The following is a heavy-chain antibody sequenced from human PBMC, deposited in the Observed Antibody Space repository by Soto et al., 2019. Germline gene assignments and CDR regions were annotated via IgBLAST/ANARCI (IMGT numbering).Heavy chain of an antibody. V-gene: IGHV3-23*01. J-gene: IGHJ6*02. Sequence: GGSLRLSCAVSGFPFSSYVMTWVRQAPGKGLEWVSVISGGGGSTNYAESVKGRFTISRDNSENTLYLQMNSLRAEDTAVYYCAKAVTLVRGINPYSYGLDVWGQGTTVTVSS. CDR3: AKAVTLVRGINPYSYGLDV. D-gene: IGHD3-10*01. CDR2: ISGGGGST. CDR1: GFPFSSYV.